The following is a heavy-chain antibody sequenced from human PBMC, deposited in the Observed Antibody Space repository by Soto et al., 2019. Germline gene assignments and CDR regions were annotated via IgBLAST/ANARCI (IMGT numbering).Heavy chain of an antibody. Sequence: PGGSLRLSCAASGFTFSSYWMSWVRQAPGKGLEGVADIKEDGSEKYYVDSVKGRFTISRDNAKNSLYLQMNSLRAEDTAVYYCVRVSCSSTSCSLYYYYGMDVRGQGTTVTVSS. D-gene: IGHD2-2*01. CDR2: IKEDGSEK. CDR1: GFTFSSYW. V-gene: IGHV3-7*01. CDR3: VRVSCSSTSCSLYYYYGMDV. J-gene: IGHJ6*02.